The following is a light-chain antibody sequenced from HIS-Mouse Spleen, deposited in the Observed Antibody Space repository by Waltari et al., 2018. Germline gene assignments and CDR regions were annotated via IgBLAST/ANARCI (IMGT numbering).Light chain of an antibody. CDR3: QSADSSGTYVV. CDR1: ALPKQY. Sequence: SYELTQPPSVPVSPGQTARITCSGDALPKQYAYWYQQKPGQAPVLVKYKDSERPSGIPGRFSGSSSGTTVTLTISGVQAEDEADYYCQSADSSGTYVVFGGGTKLTVL. V-gene: IGLV3-25*03. J-gene: IGLJ2*01. CDR2: KDS.